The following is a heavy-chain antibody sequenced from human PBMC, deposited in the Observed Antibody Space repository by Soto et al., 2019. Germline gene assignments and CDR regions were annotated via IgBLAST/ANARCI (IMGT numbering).Heavy chain of an antibody. CDR2: ISYDGSNK. Sequence: GGSLRLSCAASGFTFSSYGMHWVRQAPGKGLEWVAVISYDGSNKYYADSVKGRFTISRDNSKNTLYLQMNSLRAEDTAVYYCARGLNPIVVVVAEYFDYWGQGTLVTVSS. CDR3: ARGLNPIVVVVAEYFDY. J-gene: IGHJ4*02. D-gene: IGHD2-15*01. CDR1: GFTFSSYG. V-gene: IGHV3-30*03.